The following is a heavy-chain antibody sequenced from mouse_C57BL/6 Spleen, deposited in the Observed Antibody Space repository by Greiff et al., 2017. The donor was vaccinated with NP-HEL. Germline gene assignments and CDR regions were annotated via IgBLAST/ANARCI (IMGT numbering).Heavy chain of an antibody. CDR2: IHPNSGST. V-gene: IGHV1-64*01. CDR3: ARAYDGPHYFDY. Sequence: VQLQQPGAELVKPGASVKLSCKASGYTFTSYWMHWVKQRPGQGLEWIGMIHPNSGSTNYNEKFKSKATLTVDKSSSTAYMQLSSLTSEDSAVYYCARAYDGPHYFDYWGQGTTLTVSS. J-gene: IGHJ2*01. CDR1: GYTFTSYW. D-gene: IGHD2-3*01.